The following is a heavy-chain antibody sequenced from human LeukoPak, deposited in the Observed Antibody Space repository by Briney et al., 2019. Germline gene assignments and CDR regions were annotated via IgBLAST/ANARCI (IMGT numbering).Heavy chain of an antibody. CDR1: GGSISSYY. J-gene: IGHJ4*02. Sequence: SETLSLTCTVSGGSISSYYWSWIRQPPGKGLEWIGYIYYSGSTNYNPSLKSRVTISVDTSKNQFSLKLSSVTAAGTAVYYCARHRSSSGDLDYWGQGTLVTVSS. V-gene: IGHV4-59*08. CDR3: ARHRSSSGDLDY. D-gene: IGHD4-17*01. CDR2: IYYSGST.